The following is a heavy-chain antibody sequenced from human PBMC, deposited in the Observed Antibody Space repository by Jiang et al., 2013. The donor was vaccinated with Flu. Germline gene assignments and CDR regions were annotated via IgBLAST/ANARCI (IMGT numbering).Heavy chain of an antibody. Sequence: SGAEVKKPGSSVKVSCKASGGTLSSYIFSWVRQAPGQGLEWMGRIIPMLGMTNYAQKFQGRVTITADRSLNTAYMELSSLRSEDTAVYYCARLVDAAMPLDTWGQGTLV. CDR2: IIPMLGMT. CDR1: GGTLSSYI. V-gene: IGHV1-69*04. J-gene: IGHJ5*02. CDR3: ARLVDAAMPLDT. D-gene: IGHD5-18*01.